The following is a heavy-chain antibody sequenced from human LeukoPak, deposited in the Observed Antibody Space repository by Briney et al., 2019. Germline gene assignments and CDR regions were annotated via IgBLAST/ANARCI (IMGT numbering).Heavy chain of an antibody. V-gene: IGHV3-33*06. CDR2: IWSDGSNR. D-gene: IGHD4-11*01. CDR3: AKDAQRGFDYSSSLDN. CDR1: GFTFSHYG. J-gene: IGHJ4*02. Sequence: GTSLRLSCATSGFTFSHYGMHWVRQATGKGLEWVAVIWSDGSNRYYADPVKGRFTISRDNFQRTVYLQMNSLRAEDTAVYYCAKDAQRGFDYSSSLDNWGQGTLGTVSS.